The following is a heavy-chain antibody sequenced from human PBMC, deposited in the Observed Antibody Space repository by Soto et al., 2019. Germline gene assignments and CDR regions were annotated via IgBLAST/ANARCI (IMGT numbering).Heavy chain of an antibody. V-gene: IGHV3-23*01. CDR1: LFTFSSYA. D-gene: IGHD5-18*01. CDR3: AGDLSKYTFDI. J-gene: IGHJ3*02. Sequence: ALRLSCSSSLFTFSSYAMSWVLQAPGKGLEWVSTISGSAGSTYYADSVKGRFTISRDNAKNSLYLQMNSLRAEDTAVYYCAGDLSKYTFDIWGQGTMVTVS. CDR2: ISGSAGST.